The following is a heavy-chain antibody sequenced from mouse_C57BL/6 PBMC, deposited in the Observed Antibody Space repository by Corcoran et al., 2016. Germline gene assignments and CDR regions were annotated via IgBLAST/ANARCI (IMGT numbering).Heavy chain of an antibody. CDR2: ISYDGSN. CDR3: ARVPTAQALWFAY. Sequence: DVQLQESGPGLVKPSQSLSLTCSVTGYSITSGYYWNWIRQFPGNKLEWMGYISYDGSNNYNPSLKNRISITRDTSKNQFFLKLNSVTTEDTATYYCARVPTAQALWFAYWGQGTLVTVSA. D-gene: IGHD3-2*02. CDR1: GYSITSGYY. V-gene: IGHV3-6*01. J-gene: IGHJ3*01.